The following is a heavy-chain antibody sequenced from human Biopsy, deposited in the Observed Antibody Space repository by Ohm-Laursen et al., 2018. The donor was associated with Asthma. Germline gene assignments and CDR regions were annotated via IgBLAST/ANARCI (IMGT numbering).Heavy chain of an antibody. CDR2: INAANGNT. CDR1: GYTFINYV. Sequence: ASVKVSCKASGYTFINYVMHWVRQAPGHSLEWMGWINAANGNTKYSQKFQGRLTISRDTSASTAYMGLSSLRSEDTAVYYCARTYFDFLTGQVHDAFAMWGQGTMVTVSS. J-gene: IGHJ3*02. CDR3: ARTYFDFLTGQVHDAFAM. V-gene: IGHV1-3*01. D-gene: IGHD3-9*01.